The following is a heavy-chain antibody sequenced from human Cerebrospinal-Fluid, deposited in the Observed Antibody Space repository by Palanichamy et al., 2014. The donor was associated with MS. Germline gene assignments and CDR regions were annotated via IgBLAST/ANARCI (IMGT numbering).Heavy chain of an antibody. CDR1: GFTFSNYA. CDR2: ISGYGDTT. V-gene: IGHV3-23*01. D-gene: IGHD6-6*01. J-gene: IGHJ6*02. CDR3: AKVFPRGGAARPINYYYYGMDV. Sequence: EVQLLESGGGLVQPGGSLRLSCAASGFTFSNYAMSWVRQAPGRGLEWVSGISGYGDTTYYADSVAGRFTISRDNSKNTLYLQMNSLRADDTAVYYCAKVFPRGGAARPINYYYYGMDVWGQGTTVTVSS.